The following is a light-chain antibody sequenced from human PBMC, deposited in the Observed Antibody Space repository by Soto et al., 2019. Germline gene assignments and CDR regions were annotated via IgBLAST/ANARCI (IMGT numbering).Light chain of an antibody. V-gene: IGKV1-9*01. CDR3: QQFNVYPLT. CDR1: QGIRDF. Sequence: DIQLTQSPSFLSASVGDRVTITCRASQGIRDFLAWYQQKPGKAPKLLIYAASNLQTGVPTRFSRIASGTELPLIISNLPPEDFASDYCQQFNVYPLTFGGGTKVEIK. CDR2: AAS. J-gene: IGKJ4*01.